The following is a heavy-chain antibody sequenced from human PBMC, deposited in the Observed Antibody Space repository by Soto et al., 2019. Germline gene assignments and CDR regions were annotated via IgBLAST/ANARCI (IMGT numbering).Heavy chain of an antibody. CDR1: GGSISSGYYY. Sequence: SETLSLTCSVSGGSISSGYYYWSWSSKRPGKRLECIGNIYYSGNTYYNPSRKSGLIISMDTTKNQFYLKVGCVTAADTVVYYCASSSLYGLDVWGKGTRVIVSS. J-gene: IGHJ6*01. CDR2: IYYSGNT. CDR3: ASSSLYGLDV. V-gene: IGHV4-30-4*01.